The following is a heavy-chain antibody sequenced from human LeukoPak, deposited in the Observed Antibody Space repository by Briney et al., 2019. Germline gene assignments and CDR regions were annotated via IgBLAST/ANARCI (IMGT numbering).Heavy chain of an antibody. CDR3: AKDKGVVAFDI. V-gene: IGHV3-30*02. CDR2: TRNDGSDK. D-gene: IGHD2-15*01. CDR1: GLTFSNHG. Sequence: GGSLRLSCATAGLTFSNHGMHWVRQAPGKGLEWVTFTRNDGSDKYYADSVKGRLTISRDNSKNTLYLQMNTLRAEDTAVYYCAKDKGVVAFDIWGQGTMVTVSS. J-gene: IGHJ3*02.